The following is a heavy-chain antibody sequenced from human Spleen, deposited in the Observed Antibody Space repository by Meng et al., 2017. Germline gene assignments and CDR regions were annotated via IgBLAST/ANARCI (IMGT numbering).Heavy chain of an antibody. V-gene: IGHV3-30*03. CDR3: ARGIAVTYYYHGMVV. CDR1: GFTFSTYS. Sequence: GGSLRLSVATSGFTFSTYSMNWVRQAPGKGLEWVGAISYDGSRQYYADSVKGRLSISRDNSKSTLYLQMNSLRADDTSVFHCARGIAVTYYYHGMVVWGQGNTVNGAS. D-gene: IGHD4-17*01. CDR2: ISYDGSRQ. J-gene: IGHJ6*02.